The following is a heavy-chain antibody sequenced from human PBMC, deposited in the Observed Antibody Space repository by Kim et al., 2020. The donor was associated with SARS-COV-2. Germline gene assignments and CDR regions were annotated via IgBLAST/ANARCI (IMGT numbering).Heavy chain of an antibody. J-gene: IGHJ5*02. V-gene: IGHV3-23*01. D-gene: IGHD6-19*01. Sequence: GKGRFTISRDNSKNPLYLQMNSLRAEDTAVYYCAKQAGSSGWYSDNWFDPWGQGTLVTVSS. CDR3: AKQAGSSGWYSDNWFDP.